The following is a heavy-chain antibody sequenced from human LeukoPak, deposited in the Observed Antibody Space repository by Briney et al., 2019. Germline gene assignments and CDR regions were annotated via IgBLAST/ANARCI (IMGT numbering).Heavy chain of an antibody. J-gene: IGHJ4*02. CDR1: GYTFTGYY. Sequence: GASVKVSCKASGYTFTGYYMHWVRQAPGQGLEWMGWINPNSGGTNYAQKFQGRVTMTRDTSISTAYMELSRLRSDDTAVYYCARDEMTYYYGSGSPEQPFDYWGQGTLVTVSS. D-gene: IGHD3-10*01. CDR3: ARDEMTYYYGSGSPEQPFDY. CDR2: INPNSGGT. V-gene: IGHV1-2*02.